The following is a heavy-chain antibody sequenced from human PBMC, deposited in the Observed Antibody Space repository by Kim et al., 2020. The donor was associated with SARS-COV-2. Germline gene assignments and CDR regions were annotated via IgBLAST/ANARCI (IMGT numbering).Heavy chain of an antibody. D-gene: IGHD1-26*01. V-gene: IGHV3-7*01. CDR2: INQDGSAI. J-gene: IGHJ3*01. CDR3: ARDVRATGALDV. Sequence: GGSLRLSCAASGFTLRSYWMNWVRQAPGKGLEWVANINQDGSAIHYVDSVKGRFTISRDNAKNSLYLQMYSLRAEDTAVYYCARDVRATGALDVWGQGTMVTVSS. CDR1: GFTLRSYW.